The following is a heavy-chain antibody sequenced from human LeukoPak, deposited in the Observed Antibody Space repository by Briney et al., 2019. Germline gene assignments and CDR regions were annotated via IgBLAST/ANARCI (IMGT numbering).Heavy chain of an antibody. CDR1: GFSFSSYS. Sequence: GGSLRLSCGASGFSFSSYSMNWVRQAPGKGLEWVSSISSSSSYIYYADSVKGRLTISRDNAKNSLYLQMNSLRAEDTAVYYCASTATALRYFDYWGQGTLVTVSS. CDR3: ASTATALRYFDY. CDR2: ISSSSSYI. D-gene: IGHD5-18*01. V-gene: IGHV3-21*01. J-gene: IGHJ4*02.